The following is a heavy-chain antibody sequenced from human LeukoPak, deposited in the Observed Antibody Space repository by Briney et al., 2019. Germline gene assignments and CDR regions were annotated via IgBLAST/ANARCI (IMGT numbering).Heavy chain of an antibody. CDR2: IWHDGSEK. CDR3: ARGEYSTAYDWFDP. CDR1: GFLFRSYG. V-gene: IGHV3-33*01. D-gene: IGHD6-6*01. Sequence: GGSLRLSCAASGFLFRSYGMHWVRQAPGKGLEWVAVIWHDGSEKYSADSVKGRFTISRDNSKNTLYLQMNSLRAEDTAVYYCARGEYSTAYDWFDPWGQGTLVTVSS. J-gene: IGHJ5*02.